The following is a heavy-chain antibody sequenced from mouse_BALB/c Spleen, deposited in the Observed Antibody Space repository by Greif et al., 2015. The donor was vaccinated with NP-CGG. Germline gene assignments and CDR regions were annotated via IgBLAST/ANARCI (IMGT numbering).Heavy chain of an antibody. Sequence: VQLQQSGPGLVQPSQSLSITCTVSGFSLTSYGVHWVRQSPGKGLEWLGVIWGGGSTDYNAAFISRLSISKDNSKSXVFFKMNSLQADDTAIYYCAKYDYDNAMDYWGQGTSVTVSS. CDR1: GFSLTSYG. J-gene: IGHJ4*01. V-gene: IGHV2-4-1*01. D-gene: IGHD2-4*01. CDR2: IWGGGST. CDR3: AKYDYDNAMDY.